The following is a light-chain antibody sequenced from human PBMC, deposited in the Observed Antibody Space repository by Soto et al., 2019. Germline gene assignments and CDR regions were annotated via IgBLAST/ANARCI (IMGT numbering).Light chain of an antibody. J-gene: IGKJ5*01. CDR1: QSVSSSY. Sequence: EIVLTQSPGTLSLSPGERATLSCRASQSVSSSYLAWYQQKPGQAPRLLIYGASSRATGIPDRFSGSGSGTEFTLTISSLQSEDFAMYYCQQSASSVTFGQGTRLEIK. CDR3: QQSASSVT. CDR2: GAS. V-gene: IGKV3-20*01.